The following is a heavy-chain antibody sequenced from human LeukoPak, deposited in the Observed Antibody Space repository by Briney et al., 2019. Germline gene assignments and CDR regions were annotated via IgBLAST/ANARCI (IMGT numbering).Heavy chain of an antibody. D-gene: IGHD5-12*01. J-gene: IGHJ6*02. CDR3: ARDLGFEATMIRDPYYYGMDV. CDR1: GFTFSSYG. CDR2: IWYDGSNK. V-gene: IGHV3-33*01. Sequence: PGRSLRLSCAASGFTFSSYGMHWVRQAPGKGLEWVAVIWYDGSNKYYADSVKGRFTISRDNSKNTLYLQMNSLRAEDTAVCYCARDLGFEATMIRDPYYYGMDVWGQGTTVTVSS.